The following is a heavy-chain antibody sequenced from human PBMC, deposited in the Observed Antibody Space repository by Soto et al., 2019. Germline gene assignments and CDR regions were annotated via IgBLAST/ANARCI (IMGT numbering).Heavy chain of an antibody. CDR3: ATVAVVYFGGLQEGPFDY. J-gene: IGHJ4*02. V-gene: IGHV1-24*01. CDR2: FDPEDGET. Sequence: ASVKVSCKVSGYTLTDLSMHWVRQAPGKGLEWMGGFDPEDGETIYAQKFQGRVTMTEDTSTDTAYMELSSLRSEDTAVYYCATVAVVYFGGLQEGPFDYWGQGTLVTVYS. CDR1: GYTLTDLS. D-gene: IGHD2-8*02.